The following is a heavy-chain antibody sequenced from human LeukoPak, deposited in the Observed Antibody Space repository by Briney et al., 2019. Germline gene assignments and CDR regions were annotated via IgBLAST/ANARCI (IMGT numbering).Heavy chain of an antibody. CDR2: ISSSSSYI. D-gene: IGHD2-2*02. Sequence: GGSLRLSCAASGFTFSSYSMNWVRQAPGKGLEWVSSISSSSSYIYYADSVKGRFTISGDNSKNTLYLQMNSLRSEDTAVYYCAKGGGPAISNYYYYMDVWGKGTTVTISS. CDR1: GFTFSSYS. J-gene: IGHJ6*03. V-gene: IGHV3-21*01. CDR3: AKGGGPAISNYYYYMDV.